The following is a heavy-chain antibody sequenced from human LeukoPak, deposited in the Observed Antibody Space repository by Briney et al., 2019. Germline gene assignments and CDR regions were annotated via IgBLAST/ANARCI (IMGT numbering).Heavy chain of an antibody. CDR2: ISGSGGST. D-gene: IGHD6-19*01. CDR1: GFTFSSYA. V-gene: IGHV3-23*01. J-gene: IGHJ4*02. CDR3: ANSLAVAGPFDY. Sequence: GGSLRLSCAASGFTFSSYAMNWVRQAPGKGLEWVSTISGSGGSTYYADSVKGRFTISRDNSKNTLYLQMNSLRAEDTAVYYCANSLAVAGPFDYWGQGTLVTVSS.